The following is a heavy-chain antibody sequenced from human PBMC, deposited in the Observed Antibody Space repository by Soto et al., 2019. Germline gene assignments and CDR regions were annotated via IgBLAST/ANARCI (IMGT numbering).Heavy chain of an antibody. CDR3: ARDGRYSIQGMDV. CDR2: IIPIFGTA. D-gene: IGHD3-9*01. J-gene: IGHJ6*02. Sequence: QVQLVQSVAEVKKPGSSVKVSCKTSGGTFSSYAISWVRQAPGQGLEWMGGIIPIFGTANHAQKFQGRVTIPADESTSTAYMELSSLRSEDTAVYYCARDGRYSIQGMDVWGQGTMVTVSS. V-gene: IGHV1-69*12. CDR1: GGTFSSYA.